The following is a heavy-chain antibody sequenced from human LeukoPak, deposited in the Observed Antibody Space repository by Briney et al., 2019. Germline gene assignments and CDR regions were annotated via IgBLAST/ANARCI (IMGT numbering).Heavy chain of an antibody. V-gene: IGHV4-38-2*01. Sequence: RSSETLSLTCGVSNYYISSGSYWSWIRQPPGKGLEWIGSIYHTGSAYYSSSLQSRVTISVDTSKNQFSVKLSSVTAADTAVYYCARANDRGGTSPLDYWGQGTLVTVSS. CDR2: IYHTGSA. CDR3: ARANDRGGTSPLDY. D-gene: IGHD2-2*01. CDR1: NYYISSGSY. J-gene: IGHJ4*02.